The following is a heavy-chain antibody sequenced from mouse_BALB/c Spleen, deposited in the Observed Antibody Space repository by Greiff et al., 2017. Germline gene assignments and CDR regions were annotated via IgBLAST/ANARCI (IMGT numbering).Heavy chain of an antibody. CDR3: ARYYGRGSYFDY. Sequence: EVQLVESGPSLVKPSQTLSLTCSVTGDSITSGYWNWIRKFPGNKLEYMGYISYSGSTYYNPSLKSRISITRDTSKNQYYLQLNSVTTEDTATYYCARYYGRGSYFDYWGQGTTLTVSS. CDR1: GDSITSGY. J-gene: IGHJ2*01. V-gene: IGHV3-8*02. D-gene: IGHD1-1*01. CDR2: ISYSGST.